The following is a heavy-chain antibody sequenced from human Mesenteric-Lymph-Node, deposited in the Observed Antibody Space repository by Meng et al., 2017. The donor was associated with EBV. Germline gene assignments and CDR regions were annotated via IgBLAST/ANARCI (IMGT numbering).Heavy chain of an antibody. Sequence: QAGPGGEKPGSSVKVSCKTSGGTFGSYGIVWVRPPPGQGLEWMGWISAYNGNTKFAQKVQGRITMTTDTSTTTAYMELRSLRSDDTAVYYCARDGYSGYDRIDYWGQGTLVTVSS. V-gene: IGHV1-18*01. CDR1: GGTFGSYG. D-gene: IGHD5-12*01. CDR2: ISAYNGNT. CDR3: ARDGYSGYDRIDY. J-gene: IGHJ4*02.